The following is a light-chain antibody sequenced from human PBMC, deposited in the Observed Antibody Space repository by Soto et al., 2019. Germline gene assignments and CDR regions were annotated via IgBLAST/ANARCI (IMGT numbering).Light chain of an antibody. CDR1: QGISSY. CDR2: AAS. J-gene: IGKJ1*01. CDR3: QQYNTPPQT. Sequence: LTQSPAALSASVGDRVTISCGASQGISSYLAWYQQKPGKAPKLLIYAASTLQSGVPSRFSGSGSGTESTPTISSLPDDDFATYYHQQYNTPPQTFGQGTKV. V-gene: IGKV1-9*01.